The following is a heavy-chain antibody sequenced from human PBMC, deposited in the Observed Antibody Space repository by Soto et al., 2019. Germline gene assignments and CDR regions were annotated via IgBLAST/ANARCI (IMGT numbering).Heavy chain of an antibody. CDR3: ARRDCSGGSGYSGSFDY. CDR1: GGTFSSYT. D-gene: IGHD2-15*01. J-gene: IGHJ4*02. Sequence: QVQLVQSGAEVKKPGSSVKVSCKASGGTFSSYTISWVRQAPGQGLEWMGRIIPILGIANYAQKFQGRVTITADKSTSTAYMELSSLRSEDTAVYYCARRDCSGGSGYSGSFDYWGQGTLVTVSS. V-gene: IGHV1-69*02. CDR2: IIPILGIA.